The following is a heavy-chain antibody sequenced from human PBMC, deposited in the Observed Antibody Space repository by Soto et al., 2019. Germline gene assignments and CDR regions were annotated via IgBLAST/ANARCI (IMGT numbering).Heavy chain of an antibody. Sequence: SETLSLTCTVSGGSISSGDYYWSWIRQPPGKGLEWIGYIYYSGSTYYNPSLKSRVTISVDTSKNQFSLKLSSVTAADTAVYYCARGYCSSTSCPINWFDPWGQGTLVTVSS. CDR3: ARGYCSSTSCPINWFDP. D-gene: IGHD2-2*01. CDR2: IYYSGST. J-gene: IGHJ5*02. CDR1: GGSISSGDYY. V-gene: IGHV4-30-4*01.